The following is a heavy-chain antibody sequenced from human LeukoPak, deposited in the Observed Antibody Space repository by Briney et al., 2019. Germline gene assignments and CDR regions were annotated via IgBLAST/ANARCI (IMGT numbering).Heavy chain of an antibody. CDR3: ARNYPNPLVYCSGGTCLPNDY. V-gene: IGHV7-4-1*02. D-gene: IGHD2-15*01. CDR1: GYTFTSYA. J-gene: IGHJ4*02. Sequence: ASVKVSCKASGYTFTSYAMNWVRQAPGQGLEWMGWFNPNTGNPTYAQGFTGRFVFSLDTSVSTAYLQISSLKAEDTAVYYCARNYPNPLVYCSGGTCLPNDYWGQGTLVTVSS. CDR2: FNPNTGNP.